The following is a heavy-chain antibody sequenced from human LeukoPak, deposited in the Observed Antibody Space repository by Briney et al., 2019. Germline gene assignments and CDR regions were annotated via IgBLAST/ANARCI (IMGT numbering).Heavy chain of an antibody. CDR1: GYTFIDCF. D-gene: IGHD1-7*01. V-gene: IGHV1-2*02. CDR3: VRAVSGTLGGAFDI. Sequence: ASVKVSCKASGYTFIDCFIHWMRQTPGQVLEWLGWINPNSGVIRYAQKFQDRVTMTRDTPAYMELSSLKSDDTAMYYCVRAVSGTLGGAFDIWGQGTAVTVSS. J-gene: IGHJ3*02. CDR2: INPNSGVI.